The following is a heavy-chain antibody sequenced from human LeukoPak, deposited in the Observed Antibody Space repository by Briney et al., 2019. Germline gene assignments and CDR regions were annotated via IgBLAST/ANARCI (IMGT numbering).Heavy chain of an antibody. V-gene: IGHV4-34*01. CDR1: GGSFSGYY. CDR2: INHSGST. Sequence: PSETLSLTCAVYGGSFSGYYWSWIRQPPGKGLEWIGEINHSGSTNYNPSLKSRVTISVDTSKNQFSLKLSSVTAADTAVYYCARQSYYYDSSGYYPDYWGQGTLVTVSS. J-gene: IGHJ4*02. CDR3: ARQSYYYDSSGYYPDY. D-gene: IGHD3-22*01.